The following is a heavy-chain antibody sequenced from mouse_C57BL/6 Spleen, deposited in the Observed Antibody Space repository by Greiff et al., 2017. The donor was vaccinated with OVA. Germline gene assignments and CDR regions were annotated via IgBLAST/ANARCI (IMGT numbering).Heavy chain of an antibody. J-gene: IGHJ4*01. V-gene: IGHV7-3*01. CDR2: IRNKANGYTT. CDR3: ARGLLPSMDY. Sequence: EVQLVESGGGLVQPGGSLSLSCAASGFTFTDYYMSWVRQPPGKALEWLGFIRNKANGYTTEYSASVKGRFTISRDNSQSILYLQMNALRAEDSATYYCARGLLPSMDYWGQGTSVTVSS. CDR1: GFTFTDYY. D-gene: IGHD2-3*01.